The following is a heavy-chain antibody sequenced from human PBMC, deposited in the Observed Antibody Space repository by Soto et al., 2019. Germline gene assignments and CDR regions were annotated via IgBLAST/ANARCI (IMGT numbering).Heavy chain of an antibody. J-gene: IGHJ4*02. Sequence: PSETLSLTCNVSGRSMISYYWSWIRQPAGKGLEWIGRVYTGGNTNYNPSLKSRVTMSVDTSKSQFSLNLTSVTAADTAVYYCEREGDDRHLFFDSWGQGTLVTVSS. CDR3: EREGDDRHLFFDS. V-gene: IGHV4-4*07. CDR2: VYTGGNT. CDR1: GRSMISYY. D-gene: IGHD3-10*01.